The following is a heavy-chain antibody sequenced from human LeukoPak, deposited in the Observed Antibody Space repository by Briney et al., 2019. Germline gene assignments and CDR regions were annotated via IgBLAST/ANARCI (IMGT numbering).Heavy chain of an antibody. Sequence: GESLKICCTGSGSSITSYRSGWVRPMPGKGLEWMWIIYPGEYDTRYSPSFQGQVTISADKTISTAYLQWSSLRPSDTELYYCGRCGSPFCSSTSRYKGNWFVPWGQGTLVSVCS. CDR2: IYPGEYDT. CDR1: GSSITSYR. D-gene: IGHD2-2*02. V-gene: IGHV5-51*01. J-gene: IGHJ5*02. CDR3: GRCGSPFCSSTSRYKGNWFVP.